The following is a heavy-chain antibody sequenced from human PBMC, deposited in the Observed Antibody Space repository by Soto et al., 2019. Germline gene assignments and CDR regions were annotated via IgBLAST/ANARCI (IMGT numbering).Heavy chain of an antibody. Sequence: SVKVSCKASGGTFSSYTISWVRQAPGQGLEWMGRIIPILGIANYAQKFQGRVTITADKSTSTAYMELSSLRSEDTAVYYCASLRAYCSSTSCTPYYYYYYMDVWGKGTTVTVSS. CDR1: GGTFSSYT. J-gene: IGHJ6*03. D-gene: IGHD2-2*01. V-gene: IGHV1-69*02. CDR3: ASLRAYCSSTSCTPYYYYYYMDV. CDR2: IIPILGIA.